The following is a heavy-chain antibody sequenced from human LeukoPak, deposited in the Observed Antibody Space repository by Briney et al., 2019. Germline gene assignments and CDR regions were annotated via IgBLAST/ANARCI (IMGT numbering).Heavy chain of an antibody. Sequence: GGSLRLSCAASGFTVSSNYMSWVCQAPGKGLEWVSVIYSGGTTYYADSVKGRFTISRDNSKNTLYLQMNSLRAEDTAVYYCARDRCSGTSCPSGWFPPWGQGTLVTVSS. J-gene: IGHJ5*01. CDR1: GFTVSSNY. CDR2: IYSGGTT. D-gene: IGHD2-15*01. V-gene: IGHV3-66*01. CDR3: ARDRCSGTSCPSGWFPP.